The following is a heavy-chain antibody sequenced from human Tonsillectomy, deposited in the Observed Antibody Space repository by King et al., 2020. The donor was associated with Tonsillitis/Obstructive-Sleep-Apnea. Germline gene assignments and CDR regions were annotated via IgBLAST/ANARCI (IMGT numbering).Heavy chain of an antibody. CDR3: ARERRTRSSGSAPYNWFDP. CDR1: GFTFSSYA. V-gene: IGHV3-30*01. D-gene: IGHD2-15*01. J-gene: IGHJ5*02. CDR2: ISYDGSNK. Sequence: VQLVESGGGVVQPGRSLRLSCAASGFTFSSYAMHWVRQAPGKGLEGVAVISYDGSNKYYADSVKGRFTISRDNSNNTLYLQMNSLRAEDTAVYYCARERRTRSSGSAPYNWFDPWGQGTLVTVSS.